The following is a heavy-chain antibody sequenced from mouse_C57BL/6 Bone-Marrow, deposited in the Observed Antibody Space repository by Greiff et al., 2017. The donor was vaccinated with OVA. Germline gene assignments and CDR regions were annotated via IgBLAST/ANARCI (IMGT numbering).Heavy chain of an antibody. V-gene: IGHV5-17*01. CDR1: GFTFSDYG. D-gene: IGHD2-1*01. J-gene: IGHJ3*01. CDR3: AKLYGNSFAY. Sequence: EVKLMESGGGLVKPGGSLKLSCAASGFTFSDYGMHWVRQAPEKGLEWVAYISSGSSTIYYADTVKGRFTISRDNAKNTLFLQMTSLRSEDTAMYYCAKLYGNSFAYWGQGTLVTVAA. CDR2: ISSGSSTI.